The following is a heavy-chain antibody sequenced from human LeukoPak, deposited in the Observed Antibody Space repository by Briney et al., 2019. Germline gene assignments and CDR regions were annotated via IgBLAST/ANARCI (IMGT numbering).Heavy chain of an antibody. J-gene: IGHJ4*02. CDR2: IWYDGSNK. V-gene: IGHV3-33*01. D-gene: IGHD1-26*01. CDR1: GFTFSNYG. Sequence: PGGPLRPSCAASGFTFSNYGMRWLRQAPGKGLEWVALIWYDGSNKYHADSVKGRFTISRDNSKNTLYLQMNSLRADDTAVYYCARPESGNYYFDYWGQGTLVTVSS. CDR3: ARPESGNYYFDY.